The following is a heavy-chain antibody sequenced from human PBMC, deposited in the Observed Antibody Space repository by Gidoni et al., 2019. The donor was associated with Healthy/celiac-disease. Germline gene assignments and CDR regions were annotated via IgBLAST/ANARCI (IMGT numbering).Heavy chain of an antibody. J-gene: IGHJ5*02. CDR3: ARLNPFFIVVVPAAISGGWFDP. Sequence: EVQLVESGGGSVQPGGSLTLSCAASGFTFSSYRMSWLRQAPGMGLEWVANIKQDGSEKYYVDSVKGRFTISRDNAKNSLYLQMNSLRAEDTAVYYCARLNPFFIVVVPAAISGGWFDPWGQGTLVTVSS. CDR1: GFTFSSYR. CDR2: IKQDGSEK. D-gene: IGHD2-2*01. V-gene: IGHV3-7*01.